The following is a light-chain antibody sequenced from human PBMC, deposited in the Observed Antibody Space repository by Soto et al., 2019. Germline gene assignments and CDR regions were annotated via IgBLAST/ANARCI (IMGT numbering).Light chain of an antibody. CDR2: DVN. J-gene: IGLJ2*01. CDR1: SSDVGGYNY. Sequence: QSALTQPASMSGSPGQSITISCTGTSSDVGGYNYVSWYRQHPGKAPKLMIYDVNNRPSGVSNRFSGSKSGNTASLTISGLQAEDEADYYCSSHSSSSTLVVFGGGTKLTAL. CDR3: SSHSSSSTLVV. V-gene: IGLV2-14*03.